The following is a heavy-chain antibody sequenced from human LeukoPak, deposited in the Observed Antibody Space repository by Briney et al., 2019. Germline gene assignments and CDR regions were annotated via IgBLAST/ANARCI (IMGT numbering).Heavy chain of an antibody. D-gene: IGHD3-22*01. J-gene: IGHJ4*02. CDR3: ARGGNYHDTSGLFDS. CDR1: GFTFSSYG. V-gene: IGHV3-33*01. CDR2: IWNDGNNK. Sequence: PGGSLRLSCAASGFTFSSYGMHWVRQAPGKGLEWVAVIWNDGNNKYYADSVKGRFTISRDNPMNALYLQMNSLRAEDTAVYYCARGGNYHDTSGLFDSWGQGTLVTVSS.